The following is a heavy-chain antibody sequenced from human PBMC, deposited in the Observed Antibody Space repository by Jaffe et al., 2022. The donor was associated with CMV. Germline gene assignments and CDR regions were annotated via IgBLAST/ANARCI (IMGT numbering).Heavy chain of an antibody. D-gene: IGHD4-17*01. CDR3: ARIGGMTTVTTRSDYYYYYGMDV. J-gene: IGHJ6*02. Sequence: QVQLVQSGAEVKKPGSSVKVSCKASGGTFSSYAISWVRQAPGQGLEWMGGIIPIFGTANYAQKFQGRVTITADESTSTAYMELSSLRSEDTAVYYCARIGGMTTVTTRSDYYYYYGMDVWGQGTTVTVSS. CDR2: IIPIFGTA. V-gene: IGHV1-69*01. CDR1: GGTFSSYA.